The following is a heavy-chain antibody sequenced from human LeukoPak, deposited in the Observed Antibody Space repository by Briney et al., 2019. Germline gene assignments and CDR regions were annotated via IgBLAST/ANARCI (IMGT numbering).Heavy chain of an antibody. V-gene: IGHV5-51*01. D-gene: IGHD5-18*01. Sequence: GESLKISCKGSGYGFTSYWIGWVRPMPGKGRGWRGIIYPGDSDTRDSPSFQGQVTISADKSISTAYLQWSSLKASDTAMYYCARHGRIQLWLRRSDYYYGMDVWGQGTTVTVSS. CDR2: IYPGDSDT. CDR1: GYGFTSYW. J-gene: IGHJ6*02. CDR3: ARHGRIQLWLRRSDYYYGMDV.